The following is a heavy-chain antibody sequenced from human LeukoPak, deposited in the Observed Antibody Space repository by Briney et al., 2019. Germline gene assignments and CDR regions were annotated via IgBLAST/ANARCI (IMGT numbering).Heavy chain of an antibody. CDR1: GLTLSSNY. D-gene: IGHD3-9*01. CDR2: FYSGGST. J-gene: IGHJ4*02. CDR3: ARCVLTGQFDY. Sequence: GGSLRLSCAASGLTLSSNYMSWVRQAPGKGLAWVSVFYSGGSTYYADSLKGRFTISRDDSKNTLYLQMNSLRVEGTAVYYCARCVLTGQFDYWGQGTLVTVSS. V-gene: IGHV3-66*01.